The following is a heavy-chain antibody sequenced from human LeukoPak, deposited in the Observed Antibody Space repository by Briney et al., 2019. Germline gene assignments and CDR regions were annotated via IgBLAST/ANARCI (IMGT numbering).Heavy chain of an antibody. CDR2: ISAYNGNT. Sequence: GASVKVSCKASGYTFTSYGISWVRQAPGQGLEWMGWISAYNGNTNYAQKLQGRVTMTTDTSTSTAYMELRSLRSDDTAVYYCARDVLVAVAGYYMDVWGKGTTATVSS. D-gene: IGHD6-19*01. J-gene: IGHJ6*03. CDR1: GYTFTSYG. CDR3: ARDVLVAVAGYYMDV. V-gene: IGHV1-18*01.